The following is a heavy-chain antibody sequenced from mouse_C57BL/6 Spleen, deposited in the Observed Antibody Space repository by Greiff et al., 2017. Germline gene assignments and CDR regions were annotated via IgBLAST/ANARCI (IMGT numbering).Heavy chain of an antibody. J-gene: IGHJ3*01. V-gene: IGHV1-4*01. Sequence: VHLVESGAELARPGASVKMSCKASGYTFTSYTMHWVKQRPGQGLEWIGYINPSSGYTKYNQKFKDKATLTADKSSSTAYMQLSSLTSEDSAVYYCARREDWFAYWGQGTLVTVSA. CDR2: INPSSGYT. CDR3: ARREDWFAY. CDR1: GYTFTSYT.